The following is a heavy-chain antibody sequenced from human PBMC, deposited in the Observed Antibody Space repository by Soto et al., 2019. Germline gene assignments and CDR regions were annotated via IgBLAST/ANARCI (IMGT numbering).Heavy chain of an antibody. J-gene: IGHJ6*03. CDR2: ISSSSSVI. CDR3: ARDLSCGSNWYFYLGV. V-gene: IGHV3-48*01. D-gene: IGHD7-27*01. CDR1: GFILSDCA. Sequence: EVQLVESGGGLVQPGGSLRLSCATSGFILSDCAMNWVRQAPGKGLEWVSYISSSSSVIDYADSVKGRFTISRDNARNSLYLQMNSRRAEDTAVYYCARDLSCGSNWYFYLGVWGKGPTVTVSS.